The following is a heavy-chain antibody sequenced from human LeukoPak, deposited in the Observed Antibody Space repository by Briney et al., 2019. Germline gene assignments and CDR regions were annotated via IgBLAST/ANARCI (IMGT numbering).Heavy chain of an antibody. V-gene: IGHV4-59*08. CDR2: IYKSGST. CDR1: GVSINNYY. D-gene: IGHD5-24*01. J-gene: IGHJ4*02. Sequence: SETLSLTCTVSGVSINNYYWSWIRQPPGKGLEWIGYIYKSGSTNYNPSLKSRVTISIDTSKNQFSLKLSPVTAADTAVYYCARRRGDGYSDYWGQGTLVTVSS. CDR3: ARRRGDGYSDY.